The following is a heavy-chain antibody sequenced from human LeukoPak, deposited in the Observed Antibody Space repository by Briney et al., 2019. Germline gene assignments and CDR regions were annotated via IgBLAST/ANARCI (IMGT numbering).Heavy chain of an antibody. D-gene: IGHD3-22*01. CDR3: ARAGYYDSSSFDY. CDR1: GGSISSSSYY. V-gene: IGHV4-39*07. CDR2: IYYSGST. Sequence: PSETLSLTCTVSGGSISSSSYYWGWIRQPPGKGLEWIGSIYYSGSTYYNPSLKSRVTISVDTSKNQFSLKLSSVTAADTAVYYCARAGYYDSSSFDYWGQGTLVTVSS. J-gene: IGHJ4*02.